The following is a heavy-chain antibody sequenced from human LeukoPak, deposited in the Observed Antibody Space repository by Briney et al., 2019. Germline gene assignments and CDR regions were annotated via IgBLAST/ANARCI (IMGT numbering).Heavy chain of an antibody. J-gene: IGHJ4*02. Sequence: SETLSLTCTVSGGSVSSGSYYWSWIRQPPGKGLEWIGYIYYSGSTNYNPSLESRVTISVDTSKNQFSLKLSSVTAADTAVYYCAGGLYYFDYWGQGTLVTVSS. D-gene: IGHD3-16*01. CDR2: IYYSGST. V-gene: IGHV4-61*01. CDR1: GGSVSSGSYY. CDR3: AGGLYYFDY.